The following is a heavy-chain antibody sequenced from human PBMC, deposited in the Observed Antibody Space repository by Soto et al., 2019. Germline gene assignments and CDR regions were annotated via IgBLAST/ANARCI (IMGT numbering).Heavy chain of an antibody. D-gene: IGHD5-12*01. V-gene: IGHV4-59*01. J-gene: IGHJ5*02. Sequence: QVQLQESGPRLVKPSETLSLTCSVSGDSISSYYWSWIRQPPGKGLEWIGYIYYSGSTNYNPSFKSRVTISVDTPKNQFSLKLTSVTAADTAVYYCARGVATIRPWGQGTLVTVSS. CDR2: IYYSGST. CDR3: ARGVATIRP. CDR1: GDSISSYY.